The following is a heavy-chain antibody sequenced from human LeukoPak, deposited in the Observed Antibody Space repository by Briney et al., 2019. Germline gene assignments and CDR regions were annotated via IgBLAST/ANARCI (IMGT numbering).Heavy chain of an antibody. Sequence: GGSLRLSCAASGITLSSYAMHWVRQAPGKGLEWVGWMNPNSGNTGYAQKFQGRVTMTRNTSISTAYMELSSLRSEDTAVYYCARGRINRWLQLFIWGQGTLVTVSS. J-gene: IGHJ4*02. CDR1: GITLSSYA. V-gene: IGHV1-8*01. CDR2: MNPNSGNT. CDR3: ARGRINRWLQLFI. D-gene: IGHD5-24*01.